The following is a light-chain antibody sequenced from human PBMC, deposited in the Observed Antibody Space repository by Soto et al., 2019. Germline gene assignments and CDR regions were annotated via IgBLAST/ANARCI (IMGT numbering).Light chain of an antibody. CDR3: GTWDPSLNGLFV. CDR1: SSTIGTNY. CDR2: DNN. J-gene: IGLJ1*01. V-gene: IGLV1-51*01. Sequence: QSVLTQPPSVSAAPGQNVTISCSGTSSTIGTNYVSWYQHLPGTAPKLLIYDNNKRPSGIPDRLSAFKSATSVTLAIAGLLTGGEADYYCGTWDPSLNGLFVFGTGTKLTVL.